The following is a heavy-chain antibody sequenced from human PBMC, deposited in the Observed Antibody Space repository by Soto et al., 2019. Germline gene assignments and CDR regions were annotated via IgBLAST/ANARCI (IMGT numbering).Heavy chain of an antibody. CDR2: ISSSSSYT. V-gene: IGHV3-11*06. Sequence: GGSLRLSCAASGFTFSDYYMSWIRQAPGKGLEWVSYISSSSSYTNYADSVKGRFTISRDNAKNSLYLQMNSLRAEDTAVYYCARGLYGDSYWFDPWGQGTLVTVSS. CDR3: ARGLYGDSYWFDP. CDR1: GFTFSDYY. D-gene: IGHD4-17*01. J-gene: IGHJ5*02.